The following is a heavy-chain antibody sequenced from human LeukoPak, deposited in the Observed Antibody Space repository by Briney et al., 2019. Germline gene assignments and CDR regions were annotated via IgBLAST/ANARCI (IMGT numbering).Heavy chain of an antibody. D-gene: IGHD1-26*01. Sequence: GGSLRLSCAASGFTFNKYAMHWVRQAPGKGLEWVAFIRYDGDNKYYPDSVKGRFTISRDNSKNTVYLQMNSLRAEDTAVYYCARDPGGGRGFDYWGQGTLVTVSS. CDR3: ARDPGGGRGFDY. CDR2: IRYDGDNK. J-gene: IGHJ4*02. CDR1: GFTFNKYA. V-gene: IGHV3-30*02.